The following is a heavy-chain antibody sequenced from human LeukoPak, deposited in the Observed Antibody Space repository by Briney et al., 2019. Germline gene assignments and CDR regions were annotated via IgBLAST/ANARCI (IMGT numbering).Heavy chain of an antibody. CDR1: GYSFNTYW. CDR3: AMGAASAALDY. J-gene: IGHJ4*02. CDR2: IYPGDSDT. V-gene: IGHV5-51*01. D-gene: IGHD6-13*01. Sequence: GESLKISCKGSGYSFNTYWIGWVRQMPGKGLEWMGIIYPGDSDTKYSPSFQGQVTISADKSISTAYLQWSSLKASDTAMYYCAMGAASAALDYWGQGTLVTVSS.